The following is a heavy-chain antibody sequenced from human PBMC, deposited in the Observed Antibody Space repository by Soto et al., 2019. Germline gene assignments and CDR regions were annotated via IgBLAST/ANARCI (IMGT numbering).Heavy chain of an antibody. J-gene: IGHJ4*02. CDR1: GGSIGSYY. Sequence: QVQLQESGPGLVKHSETLSLTCNVYGGSIGSYYWSWIRQPQGQGLEWIGYISDSGNTNYNPSLKSRVTISVDMSKNQFSQKLISVTASDTAVYYCARILRDCRGWYHHDYWDQGTLGTVSS. CDR3: ARILRDCRGWYHHDY. CDR2: ISDSGNT. D-gene: IGHD6-19*01. V-gene: IGHV4-59*01.